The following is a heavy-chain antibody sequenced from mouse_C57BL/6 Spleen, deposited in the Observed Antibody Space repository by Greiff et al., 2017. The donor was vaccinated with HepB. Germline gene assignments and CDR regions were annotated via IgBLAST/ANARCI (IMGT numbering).Heavy chain of an antibody. Sequence: EVQRVESGGGLVQPKGSLKLSCAASGFSFNTYAMNWVRQAPGKGLEWVARIRSKSNNYATYYADSVKDRFTISRDDSESMLYLQMNNLKTEDTAMYYCVRQGGNSFDYWGQGTTLTVSS. CDR3: VRQGGNSFDY. CDR1: GFSFNTYA. CDR2: IRSKSNNYAT. V-gene: IGHV10-1*01. J-gene: IGHJ2*01. D-gene: IGHD2-1*01.